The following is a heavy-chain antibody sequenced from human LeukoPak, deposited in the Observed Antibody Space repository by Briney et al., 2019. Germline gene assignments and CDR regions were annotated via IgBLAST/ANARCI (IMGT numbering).Heavy chain of an antibody. D-gene: IGHD3-22*01. CDR3: AKGSYYDSSGSFYFDY. J-gene: IGHJ4*02. CDR2: ISGSGDNT. Sequence: GGSLRLSCAASGFTFSSYAMSWVRQAPGKGLEWVSGISGSGDNTYYADSVKGRFTISRDNSKNTLYVQVNSLGTKDTAAYYCAKGSYYDSSGSFYFDYWGQGTLVTVSS. V-gene: IGHV3-23*01. CDR1: GFTFSSYA.